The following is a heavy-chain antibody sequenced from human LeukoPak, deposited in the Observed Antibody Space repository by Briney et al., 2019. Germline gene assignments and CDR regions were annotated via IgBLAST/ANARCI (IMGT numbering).Heavy chain of an antibody. CDR2: ISYDGGQK. V-gene: IGHV3-30*18. CDR1: GFTFTSYG. J-gene: IGHJ6*02. D-gene: IGHD3-16*01. Sequence: GGSLRLSCAASGFTFTSYGMHWVRQVPGKGLECMAVISYDGGQKYYADSVKGRFTISRDDSKNTLYLQMNSLRAEDTAVYYCAKGVRGRSSDGMDVWGQGTTVTVSS. CDR3: AKGVRGRSSDGMDV.